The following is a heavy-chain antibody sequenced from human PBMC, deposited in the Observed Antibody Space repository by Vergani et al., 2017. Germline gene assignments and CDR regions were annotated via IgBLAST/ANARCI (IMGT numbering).Heavy chain of an antibody. V-gene: IGHV2-5*02. Sequence: QITLKESGPTLVKPTQTLTLTCTFSGFSLSTSGVGVGWIRQPPGKALEWLALIYWDDDKRYSPSLKSRLTITKDTSKNQVVLTMTNMDPVDTATYYCAHSGSSGWYEVPERHYSYYGMDVWGQGTTVTVSS. CDR1: GFSLSTSGVG. J-gene: IGHJ6*02. D-gene: IGHD6-19*01. CDR3: AHSGSSGWYEVPERHYSYYGMDV. CDR2: IYWDDDK.